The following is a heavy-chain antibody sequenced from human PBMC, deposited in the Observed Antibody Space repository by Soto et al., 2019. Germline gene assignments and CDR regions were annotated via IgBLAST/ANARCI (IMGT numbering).Heavy chain of an antibody. CDR2: IYYSGNT. D-gene: IGHD3-10*01. Sequence: SETLSLTCTVSGDSISSGDYYWSWIRQPPGKGLEWLGYIYYSGNTYYNPSLKSRITISIDTSNNHFSLKLNSVTAADTAVYYCARVWGGAFDIWGQGTMVTVSS. CDR3: ARVWGGAFDI. V-gene: IGHV4-30-4*01. CDR1: GDSISSGDYY. J-gene: IGHJ3*02.